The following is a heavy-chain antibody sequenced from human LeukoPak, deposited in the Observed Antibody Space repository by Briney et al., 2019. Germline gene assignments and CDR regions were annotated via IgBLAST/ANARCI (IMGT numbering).Heavy chain of an antibody. Sequence: GRSLRLSCEASGFTFSAYVMHWVRQAPGKGLECVAVISNDGNEKYYADSAKGRFSISRDNSKNTLYLQMSSLRTEDTAVYYCVRDGGYTGGWTYGAGDYWGQGTLVTVSS. CDR3: VRDGGYTGGWTYGAGDY. CDR2: ISNDGNEK. D-gene: IGHD2-8*02. V-gene: IGHV3-30*04. J-gene: IGHJ4*01. CDR1: GFTFSAYV.